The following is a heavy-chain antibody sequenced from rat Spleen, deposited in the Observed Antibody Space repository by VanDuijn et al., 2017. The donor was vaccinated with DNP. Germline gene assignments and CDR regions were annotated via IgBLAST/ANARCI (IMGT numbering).Heavy chain of an antibody. CDR1: GFTFSNYY. V-gene: IGHV5-25*01. D-gene: IGHD4-3*01. Sequence: EVQLVESGGGLVQPGKSMILSCTASGFTFSNYYMAWVRQAPTKGLDWVASITTGGGYTYYRDSVKGRFTISRDNAKNTLYLQMDSLRSEDMATYYCVRWNSGHFDYWGQGVMVTVSS. CDR3: VRWNSGHFDY. J-gene: IGHJ2*01. CDR2: ITTGGGYT.